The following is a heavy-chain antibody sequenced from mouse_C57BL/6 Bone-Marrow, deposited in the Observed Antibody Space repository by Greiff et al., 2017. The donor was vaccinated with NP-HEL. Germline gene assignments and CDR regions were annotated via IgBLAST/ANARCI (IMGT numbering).Heavy chain of an antibody. CDR3: TPSTYGNAMDY. V-gene: IGHV14-4*01. Sequence: EVQLHQSGAELVRPGASVKLSCTASGFNIKDDSMPWVKQRPEQGLEWIGWIDPENGDTEYASKFQGKATITADTSSNTADLQLSSLTSEDTAVYYCTPSTYGNAMDYWGQGTSVTVSS. CDR1: GFNIKDDS. D-gene: IGHD2-1*01. CDR2: IDPENGDT. J-gene: IGHJ4*01.